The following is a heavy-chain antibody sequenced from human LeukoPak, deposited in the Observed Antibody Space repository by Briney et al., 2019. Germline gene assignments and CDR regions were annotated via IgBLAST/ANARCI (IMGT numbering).Heavy chain of an antibody. V-gene: IGHV6-1*01. CDR2: TYYRSKWYN. D-gene: IGHD3-3*01. J-gene: IGHJ6*04. CDR3: ARGGDDFWSRGTMDV. CDR1: GDSVSSNSAA. Sequence: SQTLSLTCAISGDSVSSNSAAWNWIRQSPSRGLEWLGRTYYRSKWYNDYAVSVKSRITTNPDTSKNQCSLQLNSVTPEDTAVYYCARGGDDFWSRGTMDVWGKGTTVTVSS.